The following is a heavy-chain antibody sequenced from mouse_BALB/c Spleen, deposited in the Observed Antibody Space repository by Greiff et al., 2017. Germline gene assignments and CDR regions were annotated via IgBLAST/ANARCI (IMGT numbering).Heavy chain of an antibody. CDR1: GYSFTSYY. J-gene: IGHJ4*01. V-gene: IGHV1S135*01. CDR2: IDPFNGGT. D-gene: IGHD5-1*01. Sequence: VQLQQSGPELMKPGASVKISCKASGYSFTSYYMHWVKQSHGKSLEWIGYIDPFNGGTSYNQKFKGKATLTVDKSSSTAYMHLSSLTSEDSAVYDCARTYRDRAMEDWGQGTSVTVSS. CDR3: ARTYRDRAMED.